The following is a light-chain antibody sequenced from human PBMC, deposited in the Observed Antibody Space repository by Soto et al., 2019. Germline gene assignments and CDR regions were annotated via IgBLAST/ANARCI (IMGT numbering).Light chain of an antibody. Sequence: SQSPATLSVSPGERAALSCRASHSVSTNLAWYQQKPGQPPRLLIYVASTRATAVPARFSGSGSGTDFTLTISSLEPEDSAIYYCQQRNIWPPVTFGQGTRLEI. CDR3: QQRNIWPPVT. CDR2: VAS. CDR1: HSVSTN. J-gene: IGKJ5*01. V-gene: IGKV3-11*01.